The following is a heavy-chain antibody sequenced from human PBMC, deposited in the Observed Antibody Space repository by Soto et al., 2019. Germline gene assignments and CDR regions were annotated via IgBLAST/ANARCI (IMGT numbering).Heavy chain of an antibody. CDR3: ARDRIGSYELDY. D-gene: IGHD6-19*01. J-gene: IGHJ4*02. CDR2: IYYSGST. V-gene: IGHV4-30-4*01. Sequence: PSETLSLTCTVSGGSISSGDYYWSWIRQPPGKGLEWIGYIYYSGSTYYNPSLKSRVTISVDTSKNQFSLKLSSVTAADTAVYYCARDRIGSYELDYWGQGTLVTAPQ. CDR1: GGSISSGDYY.